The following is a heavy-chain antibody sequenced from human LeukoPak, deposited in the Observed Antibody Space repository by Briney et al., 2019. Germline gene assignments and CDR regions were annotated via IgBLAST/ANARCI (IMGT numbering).Heavy chain of an antibody. CDR3: AREMISSGWYGEFDY. D-gene: IGHD6-19*01. J-gene: IGHJ4*02. CDR2: ISAYNGNT. Sequence: ASVKVSCKVFGYTFTGYYIHWVRQAPGQGLEWMGWISAYNGNTNYAQKLQGRVTMTTDTSTSTAYMELRSLRSDDTAVYYCAREMISSGWYGEFDYWGQGTLVTVSS. V-gene: IGHV1-18*04. CDR1: GYTFTGYY.